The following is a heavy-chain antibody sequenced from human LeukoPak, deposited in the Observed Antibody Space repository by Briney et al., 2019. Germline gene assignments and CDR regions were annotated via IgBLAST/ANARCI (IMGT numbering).Heavy chain of an antibody. Sequence: GGSLRLSCEVSGFTFANAWPSWVRQAPGKGLEWIGRIQSRADGGTTYLATPVKGRFTISREDSENTLHLQMNSLKTEDTAVYYCATAPGFWASAPLDYWGRGTLVTVSS. V-gene: IGHV3-15*01. CDR1: GFTFANAW. D-gene: IGHD6-25*01. CDR3: ATAPGFWASAPLDY. CDR2: IQSRADGGTT. J-gene: IGHJ4*02.